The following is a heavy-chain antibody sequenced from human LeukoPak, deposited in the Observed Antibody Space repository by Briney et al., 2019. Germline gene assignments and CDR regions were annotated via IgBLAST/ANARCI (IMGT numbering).Heavy chain of an antibody. CDR3: AKEESNQLLYT. J-gene: IGHJ4*02. D-gene: IGHD2-2*02. Sequence: ETLSLTCAVYGGSFSGYYWSWVRQAPGKGLEWVSGISGSGVSTYYPDSVKGRFTISRDNSMNTLYLQMNSLRGVDTAVYFCAKEESNQLLYTWGQGTLVTVSS. CDR2: ISGSGVST. V-gene: IGHV3-23*01. CDR1: GGSFSGYY.